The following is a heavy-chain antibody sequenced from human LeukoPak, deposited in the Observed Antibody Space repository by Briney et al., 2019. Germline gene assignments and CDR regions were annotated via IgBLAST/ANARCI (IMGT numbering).Heavy chain of an antibody. V-gene: IGHV4-59*01. Sequence: SETLSLTCTVSGGSISSYYWNWIRQPPGKGLEWIGYIYYSGRTSYNPSLKSRVTISVDTSKNQFSLKLSSVTAADTAVYYCARDRGVGSNWFDPWGQGTLVTVSS. J-gene: IGHJ5*02. CDR3: ARDRGVGSNWFDP. CDR1: GGSISSYY. CDR2: IYYSGRT. D-gene: IGHD3-10*01.